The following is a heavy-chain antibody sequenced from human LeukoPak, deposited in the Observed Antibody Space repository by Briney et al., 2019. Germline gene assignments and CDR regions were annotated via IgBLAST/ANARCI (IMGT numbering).Heavy chain of an antibody. J-gene: IGHJ4*02. Sequence: SGTLSLTCAVYGGSFSDSYWSWIRQPPGEGLEWVGEISHSGDTNYNPSLKSRVTISVDTSKNQFSLNLSSVTAADTAVYYCARGSNSVAYWAQGTLVTVSS. CDR3: ARGSNSVAY. CDR2: ISHSGDT. D-gene: IGHD4-23*01. V-gene: IGHV4-34*01. CDR1: GGSFSDSY.